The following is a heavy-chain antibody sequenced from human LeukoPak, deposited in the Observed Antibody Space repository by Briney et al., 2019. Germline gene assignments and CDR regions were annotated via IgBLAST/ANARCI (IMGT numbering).Heavy chain of an antibody. V-gene: IGHV4-59*01. CDR2: IYYSEST. D-gene: IGHD2-2*01. CDR1: GGSISSYY. CDR3: ATGEYQLLAHYFDY. J-gene: IGHJ4*02. Sequence: SETLSLTCTVSGGSISSYYWSWMRQPPGKGLEWIGFIYYSESTNYNPSLKSRVTISVDTSKNQFSLKLSSVTAADTAVYYGATGEYQLLAHYFDYWGQGTLVTVSS.